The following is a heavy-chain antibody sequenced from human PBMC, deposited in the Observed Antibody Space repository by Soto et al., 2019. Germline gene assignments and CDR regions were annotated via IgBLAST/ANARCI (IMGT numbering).Heavy chain of an antibody. J-gene: IGHJ4*02. Sequence: SETLSLTCAVSCGSITSSSYYWGWIRQAPGRGMEWIGTIYYRGYTYYKPSLESSVTISADTSKKQLSLNLRSVTAADTAMYYCASPAGADYTFDYWGQGTLVTVSS. V-gene: IGHV4-39*01. CDR3: ASPAGADYTFDY. CDR1: CGSITSSSYY. D-gene: IGHD4-4*01. CDR2: IYYRGYT.